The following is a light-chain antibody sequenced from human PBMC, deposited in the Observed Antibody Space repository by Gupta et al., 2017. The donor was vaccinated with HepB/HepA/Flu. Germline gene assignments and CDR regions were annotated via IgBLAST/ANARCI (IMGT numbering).Light chain of an antibody. V-gene: IGKV4-1*01. J-gene: IGKJ3*01. Sequence: DIVMTQSPDSLAVSLGERATINCKSSQSLLYTTNNKNDLAWYQQKPGQPPKLLIYWASTRESGVPDRFSGSGSGKDSTLTISNLQAEDVAVYYCHQDDSTPFTFGHGTKVDIK. CDR3: HQDDSTPFT. CDR2: WAS. CDR1: QSLLYTTNNKND.